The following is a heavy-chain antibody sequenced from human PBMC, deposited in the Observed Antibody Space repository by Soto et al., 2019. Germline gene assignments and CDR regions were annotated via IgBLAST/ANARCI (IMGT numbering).Heavy chain of an antibody. CDR2: ISSSSRTI. Sequence: PGGSLRLSCAASGFTFSSYSMNWVRQAPGKGLEWVSYISSSSRTIYYADSVKGRFTISRDNAKNSLYLQMNSLRAEDTAVYYCARDLTLGSFDYWGQGTLVTVSS. J-gene: IGHJ4*02. D-gene: IGHD3-10*01. CDR1: GFTFSSYS. CDR3: ARDLTLGSFDY. V-gene: IGHV3-48*01.